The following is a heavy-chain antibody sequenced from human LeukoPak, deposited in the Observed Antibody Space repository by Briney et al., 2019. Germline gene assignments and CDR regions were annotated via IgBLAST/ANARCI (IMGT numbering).Heavy chain of an antibody. CDR3: ARAAAFDY. Sequence: ASVKVSCKASGGTFSSYAISWVRQAPGQGLEWMGWMNPNSGNTGYAQKFQGRVTITRNTSISTAYMELSSLRSEDTAVYYCARAAAFDYWGQGTLVTVSS. D-gene: IGHD6-25*01. CDR2: MNPNSGNT. J-gene: IGHJ4*02. CDR1: GGTFSSYA. V-gene: IGHV1-8*03.